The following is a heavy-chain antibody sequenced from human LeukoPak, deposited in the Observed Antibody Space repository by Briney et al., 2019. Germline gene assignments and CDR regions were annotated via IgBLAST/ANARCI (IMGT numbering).Heavy chain of an antibody. Sequence: GGSLRLSCAASGFTFSSDAMSWVRQAPGKGLEWVSAISGSGGSTYYADSVKGRFTISRDNSKNTLYLQMNSLRAEDTAVYYCAKIHSPYYYDSSGPDYWGQGTLVTVSS. V-gene: IGHV3-23*01. J-gene: IGHJ4*02. CDR3: AKIHSPYYYDSSGPDY. CDR1: GFTFSSDA. D-gene: IGHD3-22*01. CDR2: ISGSGGST.